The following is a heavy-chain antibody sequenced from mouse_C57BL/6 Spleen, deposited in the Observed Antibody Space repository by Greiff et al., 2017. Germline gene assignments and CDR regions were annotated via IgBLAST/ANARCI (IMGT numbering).Heavy chain of an antibody. V-gene: IGHV5-6*01. Sequence: EVQLVESGGDLVKPGGSLKLSCAASGFTFSSYGMSWVRQTPDKRLEWVATISSGGSYTYYPDSVKGRFTISRDNAKNTLYLQMSSLKSEDTAMYYCARHVTTYYFDYWGQGTTLTVSS. CDR3: ARHVTTYYFDY. CDR2: ISSGGSYT. J-gene: IGHJ2*01. D-gene: IGHD2-1*01. CDR1: GFTFSSYG.